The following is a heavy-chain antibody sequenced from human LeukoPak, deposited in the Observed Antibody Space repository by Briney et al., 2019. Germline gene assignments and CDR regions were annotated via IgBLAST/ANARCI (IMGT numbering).Heavy chain of an antibody. D-gene: IGHD2-21*02. Sequence: LRLSCAASGFTISSYAMSWIRQHPGKGLEWIGYIYYSGSTYYNPSLKSRVTISVDTSKNQFSLKLSSVTAADTAVYYCAILVVVTATTPYWYFDLWGRGTLVTVSS. CDR1: GFTISSYA. CDR2: IYYSGST. V-gene: IGHV4-31*02. J-gene: IGHJ2*01. CDR3: AILVVVTATTPYWYFDL.